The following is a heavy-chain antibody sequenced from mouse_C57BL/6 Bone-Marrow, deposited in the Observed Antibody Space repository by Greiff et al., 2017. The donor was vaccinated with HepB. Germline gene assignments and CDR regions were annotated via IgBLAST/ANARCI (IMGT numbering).Heavy chain of an antibody. CDR3: ARMGSGSPYYCARDY. J-gene: IGHJ4*01. V-gene: IGHV1-18*01. Sequence: VQLQQSGPELVKPGASVKIPCKASGYTFTDYNMDWVKQSHGKSLEWIGDINPNNGGTIYNQKFKGKATLTVDKSSSTAYMELRSLTSEDTAVYYCARMGSGSPYYCARDYGGRGTAVTVSA. CDR1: GYTFTDYN. CDR2: INPNNGGT. D-gene: IGHD3-2*02.